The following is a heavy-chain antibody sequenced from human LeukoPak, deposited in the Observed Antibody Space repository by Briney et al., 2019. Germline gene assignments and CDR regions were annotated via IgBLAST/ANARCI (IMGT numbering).Heavy chain of an antibody. CDR3: TTVKVAGTFWLSGELFDY. V-gene: IGHV3-30*02. D-gene: IGHD6-19*01. J-gene: IGHJ4*02. Sequence: GGSLRLSCAASGFTFSSYGMHWVRQAPGKGLEWVAFIRYDGSNKYYADSVKGRFTISRDNSKNTLYLQMNSLKTEDTAVYYCTTVKVAGTFWLSGELFDYWGQGTLVTVSS. CDR1: GFTFSSYG. CDR2: IRYDGSNK.